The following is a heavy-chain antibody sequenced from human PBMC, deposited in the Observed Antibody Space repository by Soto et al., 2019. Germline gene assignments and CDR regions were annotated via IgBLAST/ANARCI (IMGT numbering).Heavy chain of an antibody. D-gene: IGHD6-13*01. J-gene: IGHJ6*02. V-gene: IGHV4-61*01. Sequence: SETLSLTCTVSGGSVSSGSYYWSWIRQPPGKGLEWIGYIYYSGSTNYNPSLKSRVTISVDTSKNQFSLKLSSVTAADTAVYYCARDQGGSSWFHPNYYYYGMDVWGQGTTVTVSS. CDR3: ARDQGGSSWFHPNYYYYGMDV. CDR2: IYYSGST. CDR1: GGSVSSGSYY.